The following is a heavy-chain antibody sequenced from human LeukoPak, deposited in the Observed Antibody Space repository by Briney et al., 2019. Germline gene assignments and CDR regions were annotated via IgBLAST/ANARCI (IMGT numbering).Heavy chain of an antibody. D-gene: IGHD3-16*02. CDR3: ARVDYVWGSYRPPRFDP. V-gene: IGHV1-18*01. CDR2: ISAYNGNT. J-gene: IGHJ5*02. CDR1: GYTFTSYG. Sequence: GASVKVSCKASGYTFTSYGISWVRQAPGQGLEWMGWISAYNGNTNYAQKLEGRVTMTTDTSTSTAYMELRSLRSDDTAVYYCARVDYVWGSYRPPRFDPWGQGTLVTVSS.